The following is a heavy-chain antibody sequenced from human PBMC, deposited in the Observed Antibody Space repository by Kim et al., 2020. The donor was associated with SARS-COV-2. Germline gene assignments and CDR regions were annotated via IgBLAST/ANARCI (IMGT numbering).Heavy chain of an antibody. J-gene: IGHJ4*02. CDR3: ARGVGATNPFDY. D-gene: IGHD1-26*01. V-gene: IGHV4-34*01. Sequence: SETLSLTCAVYGGSFSGYSWSWIRQPPGKGLEWIGEINHSGSTNYNPSLKSRVTISVDTSKNQFSLKLSSVTAADTAVYYCARGVGATNPFDYWGQGTLVTVSS. CDR2: INHSGST. CDR1: GGSFSGYS.